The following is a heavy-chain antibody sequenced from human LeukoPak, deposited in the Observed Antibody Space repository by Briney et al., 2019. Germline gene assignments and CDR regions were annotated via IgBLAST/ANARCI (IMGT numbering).Heavy chain of an antibody. D-gene: IGHD1-14*01. CDR1: GGSFSSSSYY. CDR3: ARQTRYPLYYMDV. V-gene: IGHV4-39*01. CDR2: IYYSGST. Sequence: PSETLSLTCTVSGGSFSSSSYYWGWIRQPPGKGLEWIGSIYYSGSTYYNPSLKSRVTISVDTSKNQFSLKLSSVTAADTAVYYCARQTRYPLYYMDVWGKGTTVTISS. J-gene: IGHJ6*03.